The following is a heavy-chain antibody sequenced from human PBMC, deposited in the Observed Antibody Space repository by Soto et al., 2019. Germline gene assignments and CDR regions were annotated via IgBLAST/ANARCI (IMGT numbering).Heavy chain of an antibody. CDR2: IIPILGIA. CDR3: ARARDGMGYFQH. J-gene: IGHJ1*01. V-gene: IGHV1-69*02. CDR1: GGTFSSYT. Sequence: ASVKVSCKASGGTFSSYTISWVRQAPGQGLEWMGRIIPILGIANYAQKFQGRVTITADKSTSTAYMELSSLRSEDTAVYYCARARDGMGYFQHWGQGTLVTVSS.